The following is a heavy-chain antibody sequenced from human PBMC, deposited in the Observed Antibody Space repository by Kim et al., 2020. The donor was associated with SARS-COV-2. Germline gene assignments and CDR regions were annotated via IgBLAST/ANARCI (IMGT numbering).Heavy chain of an antibody. V-gene: IGHV3-23*03. CDR3: AKEIGGADCSSTSCYVHYGMDV. CDR2: IYSGGSST. D-gene: IGHD2-2*01. J-gene: IGHJ6*02. Sequence: GGSLRLSCAASGFTFSSYAMSWVRQAPGKGLEWVSVIYSGGSSTYYADSVKGRFTISRDNSKNTLYLQMNSLRAEDTAVYYCAKEIGGADCSSTSCYVHYGMDVWGQGTTVTVSS. CDR1: GFTFSSYA.